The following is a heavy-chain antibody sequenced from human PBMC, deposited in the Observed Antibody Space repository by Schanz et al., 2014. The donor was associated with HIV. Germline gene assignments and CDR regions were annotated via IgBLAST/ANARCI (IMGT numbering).Heavy chain of an antibody. D-gene: IGHD2-15*01. CDR3: ARVNKDIGGYYFDY. CDR2: ISTYNGNT. V-gene: IGHV1-18*01. J-gene: IGHJ4*02. Sequence: QVQLVQSGPEVKKPGASVRVSCETSGYTFSDYDINWVRQAPGQGLEWMGWISTYNGNTIYAQKFQGRVTMTTDTSTSTAYMELRSLRSDDTAVYYCARVNKDIGGYYFDYWGQGTLVTVSS. CDR1: GYTFSDYD.